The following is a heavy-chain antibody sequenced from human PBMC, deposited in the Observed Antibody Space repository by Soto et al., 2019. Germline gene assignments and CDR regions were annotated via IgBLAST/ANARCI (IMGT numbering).Heavy chain of an antibody. D-gene: IGHD3-9*01. CDR3: ATDEGYYDDGSYNGPHFFGY. CDR2: KNSGGSVA. Sequence: PGGSLRLSCSASRFSFSYYEMIWVRQAPGKGLEWVSYKNSGGSVAYYADSAKGRFTISRDNAKNTLYLQMNGLRSEDTAVYYCATDEGYYDDGSYNGPHFFGYWGQGTQVTVSA. V-gene: IGHV3-48*03. CDR1: RFSFSYYE. J-gene: IGHJ4*02.